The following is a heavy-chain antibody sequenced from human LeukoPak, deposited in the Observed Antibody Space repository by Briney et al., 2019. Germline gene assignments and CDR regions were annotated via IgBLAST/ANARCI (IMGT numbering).Heavy chain of an antibody. D-gene: IGHD2-15*01. CDR3: AKSLRRYCSGGSCPYGMDV. CDR2: ISYDGSNK. Sequence: GGSPRLSCAASGFTFSSYGMHWVRQAPGKGLEWVAVISYDGSNKYYADSVKGRFTISRDNSKNTLYLQMNSLRAEDTAVYYCAKSLRRYCSGGSCPYGMDVWGQGTTVTVSS. CDR1: GFTFSSYG. V-gene: IGHV3-30*18. J-gene: IGHJ6*02.